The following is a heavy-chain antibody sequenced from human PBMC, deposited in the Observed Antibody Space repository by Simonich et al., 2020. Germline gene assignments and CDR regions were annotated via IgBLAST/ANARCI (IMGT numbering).Heavy chain of an antibody. CDR2: VDPEEGET. V-gene: IGHV1-69-2*01. CDR3: ATGFEYGSSSWAFDI. Sequence: EVQLVQSGAEVKKPGATVKISCKVSGYTFPDYYMHWVQQAPGKGLGWMGRVDPEEGETIYAEKFQGRVTLTADTSTDTAYMELSSLRSEDTAVYYCATGFEYGSSSWAFDIWGQATMVTVSS. D-gene: IGHD6-6*01. CDR1: GYTFPDYY. J-gene: IGHJ3*02.